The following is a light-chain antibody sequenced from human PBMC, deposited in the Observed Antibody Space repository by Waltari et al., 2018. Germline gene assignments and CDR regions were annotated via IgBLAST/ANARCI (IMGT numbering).Light chain of an antibody. CDR3: SSQSSNDVVL. Sequence: QSALTQPASVSGSPGQSVTIFCAGTSNDVGGYNSVSWYQEHPGQAPRVLIYDVRDRPSGVSDRFSGSKSGNTASLTISGLQAEDEADYYCSSQSSNDVVLFGGGTKLTVL. CDR2: DVR. V-gene: IGLV2-14*01. J-gene: IGLJ2*01. CDR1: SNDVGGYNS.